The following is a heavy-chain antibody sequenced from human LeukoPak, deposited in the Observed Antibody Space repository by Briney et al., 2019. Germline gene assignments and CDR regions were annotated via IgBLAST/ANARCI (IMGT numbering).Heavy chain of an antibody. V-gene: IGHV3-23*01. D-gene: IGHD5-12*01. CDR3: ARDRSGYSGYDFFDY. CDR2: VSAGGGNA. CDR1: GFTFIKYA. J-gene: IGHJ4*02. Sequence: GGSLRLSCAASGFTFIKYAMSWVRQAPGKGLEWVSGVSAGGGNAYYADSVKGRFTISRDNAKNSLYLQMNSLRAEDTAVYYCARDRSGYSGYDFFDYWGQGALVTVSS.